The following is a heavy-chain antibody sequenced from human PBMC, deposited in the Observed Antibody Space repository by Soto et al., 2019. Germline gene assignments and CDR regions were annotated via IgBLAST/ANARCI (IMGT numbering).Heavy chain of an antibody. CDR1: GDTFNFYT. V-gene: IGHV1-2*02. CDR3: AIPAEGYYYGMDV. D-gene: IGHD2-2*01. Sequence: ASVKVSCKASGDTFNFYTINWVRQAPGLGLEWMGWISANNGDTKYAEKFQGRVTTTRDTSISTAYMELSRLRSDDTAVYYCAIPAEGYYYGMDVWGQGTTVTVSS. CDR2: ISANNGDT. J-gene: IGHJ6*02.